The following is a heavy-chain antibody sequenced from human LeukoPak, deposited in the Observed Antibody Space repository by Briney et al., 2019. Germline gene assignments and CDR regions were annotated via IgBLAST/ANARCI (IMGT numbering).Heavy chain of an antibody. CDR2: SRWNSGSI. J-gene: IGHJ4*02. Sequence: GRSLRLSCAAPGFTFADYAMHWVRQAPGKGLEWVSGSRWNSGSIGYADSVKGRFTISRDNAKNSLYLQMNSLRAEDTVFFFKQKTAYEILTGSFDYWGQGTLVTVSS. CDR1: GFTFADYA. CDR3: QKTAYEILTGSFDY. D-gene: IGHD3-9*01. V-gene: IGHV3-9*01.